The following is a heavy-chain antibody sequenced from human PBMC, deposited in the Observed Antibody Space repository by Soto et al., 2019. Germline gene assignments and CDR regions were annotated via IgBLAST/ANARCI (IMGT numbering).Heavy chain of an antibody. V-gene: IGHV3-33*01. Sequence: QVQLVESGGGVVQPGKSLRLSCAASGFTFSSYGIHWVRQAPGKGLEWLGVIWYDGGNMYYADTVKGRFTLSSDNSMHTVFLQINSQRTEDTAVDYCAREIDEIRHCSSPICPVALDYWGQGSLVTVSS. J-gene: IGHJ4*02. CDR2: IWYDGGNM. CDR1: GFTFSSYG. CDR3: AREIDEIRHCSSPICPVALDY. D-gene: IGHD2-2*01.